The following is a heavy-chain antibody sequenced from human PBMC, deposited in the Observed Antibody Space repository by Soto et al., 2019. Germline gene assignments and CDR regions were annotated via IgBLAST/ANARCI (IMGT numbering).Heavy chain of an antibody. Sequence: SVTGSCKASGGTFSSYAIIWVRQAPGQGLEWMGGIIPIFGTANYAQKFQGRVTITADESTSTAYMELSSLRSEDTAVYYCARAANSGSYSPFDYWGQGTLVTVSS. D-gene: IGHD1-26*01. CDR3: ARAANSGSYSPFDY. CDR1: GGTFSSYA. J-gene: IGHJ4*02. V-gene: IGHV1-69*13. CDR2: IIPIFGTA.